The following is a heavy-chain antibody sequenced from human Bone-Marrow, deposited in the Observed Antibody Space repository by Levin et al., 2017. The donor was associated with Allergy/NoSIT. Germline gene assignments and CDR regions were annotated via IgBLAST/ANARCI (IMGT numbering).Heavy chain of an antibody. CDR1: GGSIISYF. CDR2: IYSSGST. D-gene: IGHD2-15*01. V-gene: IGHV4-59*08. Sequence: SETLSLTCTVSGGSIISYFWSWIRQPPGKGLEWIGYIYSSGSTNYNPSLESRVTTSVDPSKNQFSLSVKSVTAADTAIYYCARQGERSRRPESWGQGALVIVSS. CDR3: ARQGERSRRPES. J-gene: IGHJ5*02.